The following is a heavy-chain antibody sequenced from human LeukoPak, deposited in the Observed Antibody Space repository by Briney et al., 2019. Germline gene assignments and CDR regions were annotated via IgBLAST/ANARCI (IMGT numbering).Heavy chain of an antibody. CDR3: ARGGNYGAYSLDV. CDR2: TYTSETT. Sequence: PSETLSLTCNVSGSFISSYYWSWIRQPPGKGLEWIGYTYTSETTNYNPSLKSRVTVSVDTSKNQLSLKLSSVTAADTAVYYCARGGNYGAYSLDVWGKGTTVTVSS. J-gene: IGHJ6*04. D-gene: IGHD3-16*01. CDR1: GSFISSYY. V-gene: IGHV4-4*09.